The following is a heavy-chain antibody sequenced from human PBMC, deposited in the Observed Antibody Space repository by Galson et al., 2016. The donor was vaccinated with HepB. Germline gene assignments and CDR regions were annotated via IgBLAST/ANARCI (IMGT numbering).Heavy chain of an antibody. J-gene: IGHJ4*02. D-gene: IGHD2-21*02. CDR3: ARGGASDASGY. CDR1: GFTFRNYG. V-gene: IGHV3-33*01. CDR2: IWYDGSYT. Sequence: SLRLSCAASGFTFRNYGMHWVRQAPGKGLDWVAVIWYDGSYTYYKESVKGRFTISRDNSQNTLYLQMSDLRAEDTAVYYCARGGASDASGYWGQGTLVTVSS.